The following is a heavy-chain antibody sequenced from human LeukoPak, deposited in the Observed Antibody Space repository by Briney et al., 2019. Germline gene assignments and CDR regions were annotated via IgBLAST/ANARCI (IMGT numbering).Heavy chain of an antibody. J-gene: IGHJ6*03. V-gene: IGHV4-59*01. CDR3: ARGAIAVAGTTPYMDV. D-gene: IGHD6-19*01. CDR1: GGSISSYY. Sequence: SETLSLTCTVSGGSISSYYWSWIRQPPGKGLEWIGYIYYSGSTNYNPSLKSRVTISVDTSKNQFSLKLSSVTAADTAVSYCARGAIAVAGTTPYMDVWGKGTTVTISS. CDR2: IYYSGST.